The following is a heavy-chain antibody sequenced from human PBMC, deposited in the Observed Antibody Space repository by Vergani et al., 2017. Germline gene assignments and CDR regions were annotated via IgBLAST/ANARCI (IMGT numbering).Heavy chain of an antibody. Sequence: QVQLQESGPGLVKPPGTLSLTCAVSGCCISSSNWWSWVRQPPGKGLEWIGEIYHSGSTNYNPSLKSRVTIFVDKSKNLLSLRLNSVTAADTAVYYCARGETRTDWFDPWGQGTLVTVSS. J-gene: IGHJ5*02. CDR3: ARGETRTDWFDP. CDR2: IYHSGST. V-gene: IGHV4-4*03. CDR1: GCCISSSNW. D-gene: IGHD3/OR15-3a*01.